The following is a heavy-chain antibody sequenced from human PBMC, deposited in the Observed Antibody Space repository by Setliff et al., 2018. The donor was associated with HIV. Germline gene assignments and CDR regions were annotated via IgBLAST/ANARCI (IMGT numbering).Heavy chain of an antibody. CDR1: IGSISSHY. D-gene: IGHD2-8*01. CDR3: ARDLMAPDRYFDY. V-gene: IGHV4-59*11. Sequence: SETLSLTCTVSIGSISSHYWSWIRQPPGKGLEWIGHIYYSGITNYNPSLKSRVTISVDTSKNQFSLKLSSVTAADTAVYYCARDLMAPDRYFDYWGQGTLVTVSS. CDR2: IYYSGIT. J-gene: IGHJ4*02.